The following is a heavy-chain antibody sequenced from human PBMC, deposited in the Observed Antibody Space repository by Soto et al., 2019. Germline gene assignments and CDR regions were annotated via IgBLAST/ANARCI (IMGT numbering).Heavy chain of an antibody. CDR1: GGTFSSYA. Sequence: SVKVSCKASGGTFSSYAISWVRQAPGQGLEWMGGIIPIFGTANYAQKFQGRVTITADEPTSTAYMELSSLRSEDTAVYYCARERGYRFLSSVSDAFDIWGQGTMVTVSS. CDR2: IIPIFGTA. V-gene: IGHV1-69*13. CDR3: ARERGYRFLSSVSDAFDI. J-gene: IGHJ3*02. D-gene: IGHD3-3*01.